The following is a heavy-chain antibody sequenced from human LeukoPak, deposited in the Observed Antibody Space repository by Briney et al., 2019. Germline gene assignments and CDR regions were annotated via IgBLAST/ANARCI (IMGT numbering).Heavy chain of an antibody. J-gene: IGHJ5*02. CDR2: MNSNSDNT. CDR1: GYTFTNYD. Sequence: ASVTVSCKASGYTFTNYDINWVRQATGQGLEWMGWMNSNSDNTGYAQKFQGRITMTRSTSISTAYMELSNLRSEDTAIYYCARGIGGYALNWFDPWGQGTLVTVSP. V-gene: IGHV1-8*01. CDR3: ARGIGGYALNWFDP. D-gene: IGHD5-12*01.